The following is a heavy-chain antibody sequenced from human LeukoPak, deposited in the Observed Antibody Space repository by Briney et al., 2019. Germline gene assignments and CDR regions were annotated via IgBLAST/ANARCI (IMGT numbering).Heavy chain of an antibody. D-gene: IGHD3-22*01. V-gene: IGHV4-34*01. Sequence: PSETLSLTCAVYGGSFSGYYWSWIRQPPGKGPGWIGEINHSGSTNYNPSLKSRVTISVDTSKNQFSLKLSSVTAADTAVYYCARGTSRGFFDYWGQGTLVTVSS. CDR1: GGSFSGYY. CDR2: INHSGST. J-gene: IGHJ4*02. CDR3: ARGTSRGFFDY.